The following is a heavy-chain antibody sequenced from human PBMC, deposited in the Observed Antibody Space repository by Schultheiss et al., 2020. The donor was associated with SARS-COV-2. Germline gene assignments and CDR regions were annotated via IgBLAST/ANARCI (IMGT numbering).Heavy chain of an antibody. CDR1: GFTFSRYD. D-gene: IGHD5-18*01. CDR3: ARVQSHRGYSYGYAYYYGMDV. Sequence: GGSLRLSCAASGFTFSRYDMHWVRQATGRGLEWVSAIGTAGDPFYPGSVKGRFTISRENAKNSLYLQMNSLRAGDTAVYYCARVQSHRGYSYGYAYYYGMDVWGQGTTVTVSS. V-gene: IGHV3-13*05. J-gene: IGHJ6*02. CDR2: IGTAGDP.